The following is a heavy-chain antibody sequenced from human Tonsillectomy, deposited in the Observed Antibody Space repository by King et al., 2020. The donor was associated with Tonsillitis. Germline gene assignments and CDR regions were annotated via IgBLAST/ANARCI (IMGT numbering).Heavy chain of an antibody. CDR2: IYYSGST. J-gene: IGHJ6*03. CDR1: GGSISSYY. CDR3: ARRDYDFWSGPTEDYYYYYMDV. V-gene: IGHV4-59*08. D-gene: IGHD3-3*01. Sequence: HVQLQESGPGLVKPSETLSLTCTVSGGSISSYYWSWIRQPPGKGLEWIGYIYYSGSTNYNPSLKSRVTIAVDTSKNQFSLKLGSVTAADTAVYYSARRDYDFWSGPTEDYYYYYMDVWGKGTTVTVSS.